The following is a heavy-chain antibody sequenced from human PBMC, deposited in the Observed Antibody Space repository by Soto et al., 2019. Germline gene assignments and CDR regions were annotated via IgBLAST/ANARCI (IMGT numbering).Heavy chain of an antibody. CDR1: GDTYSKYA. CDR2: INGGNGDT. D-gene: IGHD3-22*01. Sequence: ASVKVSCKASGDTYSKYAWHWVRQAPGQRLELMGWINGGNGDTSYSQKLQGRVTITRDTSATTAYMELSSLRSEDTAVYYCATTCDSGTYYSPACSDYFHHWGEGTLVTVSS. J-gene: IGHJ1*01. CDR3: ATTCDSGTYYSPACSDYFHH. V-gene: IGHV1-3*01.